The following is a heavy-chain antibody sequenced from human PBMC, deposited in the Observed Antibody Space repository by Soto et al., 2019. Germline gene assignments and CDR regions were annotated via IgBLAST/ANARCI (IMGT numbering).Heavy chain of an antibody. D-gene: IGHD3-9*01. CDR3: ETREYYDILTGYDYYYYYGMDV. CDR2: ISGSGGST. CDR1: GFTFSSYA. J-gene: IGHJ6*02. Sequence: GGSLRLSCAASGFTFSSYAMSWVRQAPGKGLEWVSAISGSGGSTYYADSVKGRFTISRDNSKNTLYLQMNSLRAEDTAVYYCETREYYDILTGYDYYYYYGMDVWGRGNTVTVSS. V-gene: IGHV3-23*01.